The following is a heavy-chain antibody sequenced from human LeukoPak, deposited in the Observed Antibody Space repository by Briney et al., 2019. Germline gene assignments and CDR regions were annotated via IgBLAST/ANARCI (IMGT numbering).Heavy chain of an antibody. V-gene: IGHV3-7*01. CDR1: GFAFSGCW. Sequence: GGSLRLSCAASGFAFSGCWMSWVRQAPGKGLEWVANINQDGSETYYVDSVKGRFTISRDNTKNSLYLQMNSLRAEDTAVYYCARMGSSSSSYWGQGTLVTVSS. J-gene: IGHJ4*02. D-gene: IGHD6-6*01. CDR3: ARMGSSSSSY. CDR2: INQDGSET.